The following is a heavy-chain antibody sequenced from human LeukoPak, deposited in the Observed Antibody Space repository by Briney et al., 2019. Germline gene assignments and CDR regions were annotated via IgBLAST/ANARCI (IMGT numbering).Heavy chain of an antibody. J-gene: IGHJ4*02. V-gene: IGHV3-30*04. Sequence: GGSLRLSCAASGFTFSGYAMHWVRQAPGKGLEWLTVISTNGNDKHYADSVKGRFTVSRDNSKNTLFLQMNNLRTEDTAVYYCAKDKSVSADYYFDYWGQGTLVTVSS. CDR2: ISTNGNDK. D-gene: IGHD5/OR15-5a*01. CDR3: AKDKSVSADYYFDY. CDR1: GFTFSGYA.